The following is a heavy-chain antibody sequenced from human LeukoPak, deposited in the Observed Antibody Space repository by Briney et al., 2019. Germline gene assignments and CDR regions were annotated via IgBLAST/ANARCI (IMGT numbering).Heavy chain of an antibody. Sequence: PGGSLRLSCAASGFTFSSYEMNWVRQAPGKGLEWVSAISGGGGSTYYADSVKGRFTISRDNSKNTLYLQMNSLRAEDTAVYYCAKDLEYSSSSFDYWGQGNLVTVSS. D-gene: IGHD6-6*01. CDR2: ISGGGGST. CDR1: GFTFSSYE. CDR3: AKDLEYSSSSFDY. J-gene: IGHJ4*02. V-gene: IGHV3-23*01.